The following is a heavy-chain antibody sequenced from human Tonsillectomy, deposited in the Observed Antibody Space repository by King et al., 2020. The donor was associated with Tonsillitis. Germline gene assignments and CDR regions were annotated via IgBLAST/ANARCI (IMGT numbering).Heavy chain of an antibody. CDR1: GFTFDDYA. V-gene: IGHV3-9*01. CDR2: RSGKSGRL. D-gene: IGHD3-16*02. Sequence: VKLVESGGGLAQPGRSLRLSCAGSGFTFDDYAMHWVGKDLGQGLEWGESRSGKSGRLGYADSVKGRFIISRDNAKSSLYLQMNSLRPEDTAMYYCAKTYGGVIESDAFDIWGQGTMVTVSS. CDR3: AKTYGGVIESDAFDI. J-gene: IGHJ3*02.